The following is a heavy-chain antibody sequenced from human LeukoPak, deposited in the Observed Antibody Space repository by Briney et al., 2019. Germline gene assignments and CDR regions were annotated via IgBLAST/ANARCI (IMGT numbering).Heavy chain of an antibody. CDR2: INPNSGGT. D-gene: IGHD2-21*02. CDR3: ARTYCGGDCYPKDY. V-gene: IGHV1-2*02. CDR1: GYTFTSYY. J-gene: IGHJ4*02. Sequence: GASVTVSCKASGYTFTSYYMHWVRQAPGQGLEWMGWINPNSGGTNYAQKFQGRVTMTRDTSISTAYMELSRLRSDDTAVYYCARTYCGGDCYPKDYWGQGTLVTVSS.